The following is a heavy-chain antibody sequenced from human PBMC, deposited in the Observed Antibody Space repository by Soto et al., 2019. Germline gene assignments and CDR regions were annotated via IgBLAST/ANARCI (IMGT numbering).Heavy chain of an antibody. J-gene: IGHJ4*02. V-gene: IGHV3-21*01. CDR2: ISSSSSYI. D-gene: IGHD3-22*01. CDR1: GFTFSSYS. CDR3: ARAQSYYDSTGYSLDY. Sequence: GGSLRLSCAASGFTFSSYSMNWVRQAPGKGLEWVSSISSSSSYIYYADSVKGRFTISRDNAKNSLYLQMNSLRAEDTAVYYCARAQSYYDSTGYSLDYWGQGTLVTVSS.